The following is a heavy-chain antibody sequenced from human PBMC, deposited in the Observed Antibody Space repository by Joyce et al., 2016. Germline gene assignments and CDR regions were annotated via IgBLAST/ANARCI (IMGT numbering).Heavy chain of an antibody. CDR2: SSGKNDDT. CDR1: GYTFSNFG. Sequence: QGQVVQSGGEVKKPGASVKVSCKASGYTFSNFGISWLRQAHGQGLEWMGWSSGKNDDTNYAQKFRGRVTMTTDTSTKTAYMELRSLTSDDTAVFYCARDTGNGDGFHIWGQGTMVTVSS. J-gene: IGHJ3*02. D-gene: IGHD7-27*01. CDR3: ARDTGNGDGFHI. V-gene: IGHV1-18*01.